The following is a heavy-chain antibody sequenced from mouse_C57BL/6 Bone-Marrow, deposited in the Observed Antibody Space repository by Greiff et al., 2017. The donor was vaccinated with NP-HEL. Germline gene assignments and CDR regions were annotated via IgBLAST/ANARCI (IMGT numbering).Heavy chain of an antibody. D-gene: IGHD2-10*01. V-gene: IGHV5-12*01. Sequence: EVQRVESGGGLVQPGGSLKLSCAASGFTFSDYYMYWVRQTPEKRLEWVAYISNGGGSTYYPDTVKGRFTISRANAKNTLYLQMSLLKTEDTAMYYCASGALLGLFAYWGQGTLVTVSA. CDR2: ISNGGGST. CDR3: ASGALLGLFAY. J-gene: IGHJ3*01. CDR1: GFTFSDYY.